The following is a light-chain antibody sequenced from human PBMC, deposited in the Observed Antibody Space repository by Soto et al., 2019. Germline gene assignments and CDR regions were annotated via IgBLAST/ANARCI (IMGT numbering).Light chain of an antibody. CDR3: HQHGDSPWT. Sequence: EVVPSQYPSTLYVSKRGRATLYCRASQSISDTLAWYQQKPGQAPRLLIYSASRRATGFPGRFSGSGSGTDFTLTISSLQSEDLATYYCHQHGDSPWTFGQGAKVDI. J-gene: IGKJ1*01. CDR1: QSISDT. CDR2: SAS. V-gene: IGKV3-15*01.